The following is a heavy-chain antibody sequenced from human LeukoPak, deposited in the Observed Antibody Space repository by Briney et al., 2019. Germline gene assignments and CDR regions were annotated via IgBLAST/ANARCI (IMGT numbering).Heavy chain of an antibody. V-gene: IGHV3-13*01. CDR2: IGTAGDT. D-gene: IGHD3-22*01. CDR3: ARGKYFYDSSGYYDY. CDR1: GFTFSSYD. Sequence: GGSLRLSCAASGFTFSSYDMHWVRQATGKGLEWVSAIGTAGDTYYPGSVKGRFTISRENAKNSLYLQMNSLRAGDTAVYYCARGKYFYDSSGYYDYWGQGTLVAVSS. J-gene: IGHJ4*02.